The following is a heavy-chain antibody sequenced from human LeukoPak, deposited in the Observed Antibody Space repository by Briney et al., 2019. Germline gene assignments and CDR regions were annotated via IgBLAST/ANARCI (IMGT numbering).Heavy chain of an antibody. Sequence: PSETLSLTCTVSGGSISSSSYYWGWIRQPPGKGLEWIGSIYYSGSTYYNPSLKSRVTISVDTSKNQFSLKLSSVTAADTAVYYYASCAAAAAIELVNWFDPWGQGTLVTVSS. D-gene: IGHD2-2*01. CDR1: GGSISSSSYY. J-gene: IGHJ5*02. V-gene: IGHV4-39*01. CDR3: ASCAAAAAIELVNWFDP. CDR2: IYYSGST.